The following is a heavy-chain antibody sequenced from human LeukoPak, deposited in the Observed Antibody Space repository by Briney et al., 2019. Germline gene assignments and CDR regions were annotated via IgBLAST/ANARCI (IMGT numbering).Heavy chain of an antibody. CDR3: VRAHHPGGWFDP. Sequence: GGSLRLSCAASGLTFSSSCMTWVRQAPGKGLEWVASINQDGGEIHYVDSVKGRFTISRDNAKNSLYLQMNSLTAEDTAVHYCVRAHHPGGWFDPWGQGTLVTVSS. CDR2: INQDGGEI. J-gene: IGHJ5*02. D-gene: IGHD3-10*01. CDR1: GLTFSSSC. V-gene: IGHV3-7*04.